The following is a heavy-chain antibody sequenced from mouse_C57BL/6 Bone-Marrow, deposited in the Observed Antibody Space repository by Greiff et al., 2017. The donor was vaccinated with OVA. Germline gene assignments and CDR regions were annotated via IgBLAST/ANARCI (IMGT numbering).Heavy chain of an antibody. CDR2: IDPETGGT. Sequence: VQVVESGAELVRPGASVTLSCKASGYTFTDYEMHWVKQTPVHGLEWIGAIDPETGGTAYNQQFKGKAILTADKSSSPAYMALRSLTSEDSAVYYCTRGYSNYYAMDYWGQGTSVTVSS. V-gene: IGHV1-15*01. J-gene: IGHJ4*01. CDR3: TRGYSNYYAMDY. CDR1: GYTFTDYE. D-gene: IGHD2-5*01.